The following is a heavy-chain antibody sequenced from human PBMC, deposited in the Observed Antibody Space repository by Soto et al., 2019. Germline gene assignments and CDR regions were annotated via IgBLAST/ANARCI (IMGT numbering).Heavy chain of an antibody. CDR2: INPNSGGT. CDR1: GYTFTGYY. J-gene: IGHJ4*02. V-gene: IGHV1-2*04. D-gene: IGHD2-2*01. CDR3: ARGPPIIVLVPASIDY. Sequence: ASVKVSCKASGYTFTGYYMHWVRQAPGQGLEWMGWINPNSGGTNYAQKFQGWVTMTRDTSISTAYMELSRLRSDDTAVYYCARGPPIIVLVPASIDYWGQGTLVTVSS.